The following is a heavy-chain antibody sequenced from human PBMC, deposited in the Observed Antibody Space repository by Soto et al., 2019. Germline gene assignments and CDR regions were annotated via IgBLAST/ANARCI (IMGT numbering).Heavy chain of an antibody. V-gene: IGHV3-15*07. CDR2: IKSKTHGGTT. Sequence: LCSVPCGNTFRTAWITYDQKTPGKGLEWVGRIKSKTHGGTTDFAAPVKGRFAISRDDSRNLVYMEMNSLRTEDAAVYFCTTDSYIEMIVVRLDNRRHGTLVTVSS. CDR1: GNTFRTAW. CDR3: TTDSYIEMIVVRLDN. J-gene: IGHJ4*01. D-gene: IGHD3-22*01.